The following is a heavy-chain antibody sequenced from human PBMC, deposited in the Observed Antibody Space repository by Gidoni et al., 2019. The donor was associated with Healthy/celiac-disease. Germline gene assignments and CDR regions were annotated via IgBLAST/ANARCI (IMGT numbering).Heavy chain of an antibody. D-gene: IGHD3-16*01. Sequence: QLQLQESGPGLVKPSETLSLTCTVSGGSISSSSYYWGWIRQPPGKGLEWIGSIYYSGSTYYNPSLKSRVTISVDTSKNQFPLKLSSVTAADTAVYYCARDPKLGDFDYWGQGTLVTVSS. CDR2: IYYSGST. CDR3: ARDPKLGDFDY. CDR1: GGSISSSSYY. J-gene: IGHJ4*02. V-gene: IGHV4-39*07.